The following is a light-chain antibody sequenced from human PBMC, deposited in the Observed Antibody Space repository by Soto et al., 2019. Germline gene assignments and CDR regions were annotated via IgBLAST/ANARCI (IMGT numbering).Light chain of an antibody. CDR2: EVS. Sequence: QSALTQPPSASGSTGQSVTISCTGTSSDVGAYNYVSWYQQHPGKAPKLIIYEVSKRPSGVPDRCSGSKSGNTASLTVSGLQAENEADYYCGSYAVLFGGGNKVTVL. CDR3: GSYAVL. CDR1: SSDVGAYNY. J-gene: IGLJ2*01. V-gene: IGLV2-8*01.